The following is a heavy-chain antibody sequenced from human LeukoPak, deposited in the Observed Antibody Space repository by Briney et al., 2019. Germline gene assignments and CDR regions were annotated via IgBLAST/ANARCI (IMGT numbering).Heavy chain of an antibody. Sequence: SETLSLTCAVYGGSFSGYYWSWIRQPPGKGLEWIGEINHGGSTNYNPSLKSRVTISVDTSKNQFSLKLSSVTAADTAVYYCARAGSSGYPYYYYMDVWGKGTTVTVSS. CDR2: INHGGST. CDR3: ARAGSSGYPYYYYMDV. V-gene: IGHV4-34*01. D-gene: IGHD3-22*01. CDR1: GGSFSGYY. J-gene: IGHJ6*03.